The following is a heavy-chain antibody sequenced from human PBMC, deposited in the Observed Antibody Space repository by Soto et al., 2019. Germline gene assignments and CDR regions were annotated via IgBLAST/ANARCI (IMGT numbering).Heavy chain of an antibody. V-gene: IGHV3-23*01. D-gene: IGHD1-26*01. Sequence: GSLRLSCAASGFTFSSYAMSWVRQAPGKGLEWVSAISGSGGSTYYADSVKGRFTISRDNSKNTLYLQINSLRAEDTAVYYCAKVTVGATTERYFDYWGQGTLVTVSS. CDR1: GFTFSSYA. CDR3: AKVTVGATTERYFDY. CDR2: ISGSGGST. J-gene: IGHJ4*02.